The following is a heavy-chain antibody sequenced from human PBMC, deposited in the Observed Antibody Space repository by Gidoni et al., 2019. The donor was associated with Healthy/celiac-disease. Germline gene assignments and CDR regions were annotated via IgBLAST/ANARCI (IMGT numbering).Heavy chain of an antibody. CDR3: ARDRVVVTAPLYYFDY. V-gene: IGHV3-33*01. J-gene: IGHJ4*02. D-gene: IGHD2-21*02. CDR1: GFTFSSYG. Sequence: GFTFSSYGMHWVRQAPGKGLEWVAVIWYDGSNKYYADSVKGRFTISRDNSKNTLYLQMNSLRAEDTAVYYCARDRVVVTAPLYYFDYWGQGTLVTVSS. CDR2: IWYDGSNK.